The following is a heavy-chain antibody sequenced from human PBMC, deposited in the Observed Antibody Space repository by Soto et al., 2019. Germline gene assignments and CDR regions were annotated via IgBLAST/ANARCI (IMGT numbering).Heavy chain of an antibody. CDR3: VRGGGGGLFDP. V-gene: IGHV3-11*06. D-gene: IGHD2-15*01. J-gene: IGHJ5*02. Sequence: CGSLRLSCASSGFTFSNYYMSWIRQAPGKGLEWLSYISPGSRYPAYADSVKGRFTISRDNARRSLSLQMNSLTVDDTAIYYCVRGGGGGLFDPWGQGSMVTVSS. CDR1: GFTFSNYY. CDR2: ISPGSRYP.